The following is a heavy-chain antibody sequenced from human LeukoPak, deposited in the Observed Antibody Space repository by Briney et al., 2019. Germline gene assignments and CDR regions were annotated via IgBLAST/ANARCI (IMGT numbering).Heavy chain of an antibody. V-gene: IGHV3-11*04. J-gene: IGHJ5*02. D-gene: IGHD3-10*01. Sequence: PGGSLRLSCAVSAFTFSDNYMTWIRQAPGKGLESVSYISPSGTDISYADSVKGRFTISRDNAKNSLYLQMNSLRAEDTAVYYCARTEWFGDPLAPNWFDPWGQGTLVTVSS. CDR3: ARTEWFGDPLAPNWFDP. CDR2: ISPSGTDI. CDR1: AFTFSDNY.